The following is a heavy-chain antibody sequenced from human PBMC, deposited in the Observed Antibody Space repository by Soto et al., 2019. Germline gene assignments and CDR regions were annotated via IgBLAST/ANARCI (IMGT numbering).Heavy chain of an antibody. J-gene: IGHJ4*02. CDR2: INPNGGST. Sequence: ASVKVSCKAPADTFTSYYIHWVRQAPGHGLDWMGIINPNGGSTRFAQTFQGRITMTTDTSTSTVYMELRSLRSEDTAVYYCARGQYYHDSSGYDDQWGQGTLVTVSS. V-gene: IGHV1-46*01. CDR3: ARGQYYHDSSGYDDQ. CDR1: ADTFTSYY. D-gene: IGHD3-22*01.